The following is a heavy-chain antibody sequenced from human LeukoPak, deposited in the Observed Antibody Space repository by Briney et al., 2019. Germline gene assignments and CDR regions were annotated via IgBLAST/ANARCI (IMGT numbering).Heavy chain of an antibody. Sequence: GGSLRLSCAASGFTFSSYAMSWVRQAPGKGLEWVSSISGSGGSTYYADSVKGRLIISRDNSKNTLYLQMDSLRAEDTAVYYCAKDRTSGSYFVYWGQGTLVTVSS. V-gene: IGHV3-23*01. D-gene: IGHD1-26*01. J-gene: IGHJ4*02. CDR2: ISGSGGST. CDR1: GFTFSSYA. CDR3: AKDRTSGSYFVY.